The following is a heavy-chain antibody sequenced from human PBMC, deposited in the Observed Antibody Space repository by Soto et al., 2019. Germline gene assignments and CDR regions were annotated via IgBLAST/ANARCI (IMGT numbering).Heavy chain of an antibody. J-gene: IGHJ2*01. CDR3: ARGTIVLMVYTPLYFDL. D-gene: IGHD2-8*01. V-gene: IGHV1-18*01. CDR2: ISAYNGNT. CDR1: GYTFTIYG. Sequence: SVMVSCTTSGYTFTIYGISWLRQAPGQGLEWMGWISAYNGNTNYAQKLQGRVTMTTDTSTSTAYMELRSLRSDDTAVYYCARGTIVLMVYTPLYFDLWGRGTLVTAPQ.